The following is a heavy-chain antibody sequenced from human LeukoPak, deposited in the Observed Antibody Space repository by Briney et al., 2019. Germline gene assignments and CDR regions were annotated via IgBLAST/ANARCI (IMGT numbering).Heavy chain of an antibody. Sequence: GGSLRLSCAASGFTFSSYWMSWVRQAPGKGLEWVANIKQDGSEKYYVDSVKGRFTISRDNAKNSPYLQMNSLRAEDTAVYYCARMGHVVPEIYYYYYYMDVWGKGTTVTVSS. CDR2: IKQDGSEK. V-gene: IGHV3-7*01. CDR1: GFTFSSYW. D-gene: IGHD2-2*01. CDR3: ARMGHVVPEIYYYYYYMDV. J-gene: IGHJ6*03.